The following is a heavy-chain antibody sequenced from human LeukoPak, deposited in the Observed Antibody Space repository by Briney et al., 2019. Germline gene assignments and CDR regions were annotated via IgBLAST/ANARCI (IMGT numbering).Heavy chain of an antibody. V-gene: IGHV1-18*01. D-gene: IGHD3-22*01. CDR3: ARDHYDSSGPPDS. Sequence: ASVKVSCKASGYTFTTYGISWVRLAPGQGLEWMGWSSTYNGNTNYAQKLQGRVTMTTDTSTSTAYMELRSLRSDDTAVYYCARDHYDSSGPPDSWGQGTLVTVSS. CDR1: GYTFTTYG. J-gene: IGHJ5*01. CDR2: SSTYNGNT.